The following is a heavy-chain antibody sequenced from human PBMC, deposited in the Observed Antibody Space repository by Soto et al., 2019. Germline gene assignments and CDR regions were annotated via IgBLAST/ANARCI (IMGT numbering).Heavy chain of an antibody. V-gene: IGHV1-2*02. CDR3: ARDKVAGDYYYYDMDV. CDR2: INPNSGGT. CDR1: GYTFTDYY. D-gene: IGHD6-19*01. Sequence: PSVKVSCKASGYTFTDYYMHWVRQAPGQGLEWMGWINPNSGGTNYAQKFQGRVTMTRDTSISTAYMEVSRLRSDDTAVYYCARDKVAGDYYYYDMDVWGQVTTVTVSS. J-gene: IGHJ6*02.